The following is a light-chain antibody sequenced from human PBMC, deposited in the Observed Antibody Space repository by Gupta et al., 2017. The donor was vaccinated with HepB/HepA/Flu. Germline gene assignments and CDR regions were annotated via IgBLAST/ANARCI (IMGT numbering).Light chain of an antibody. CDR3: LQDDKYPWT. Sequence: AIQMTQSPSALSASVGDRITITCRASQAIRNDLGWYQQKPGKAPKLLIYAASRLQSGVPSRFSGSRSGTHFTLIISSLQPEDSATYYCLQDDKYPWTFGQGTRVEIK. CDR1: QAIRND. CDR2: AAS. V-gene: IGKV1-6*01. J-gene: IGKJ1*01.